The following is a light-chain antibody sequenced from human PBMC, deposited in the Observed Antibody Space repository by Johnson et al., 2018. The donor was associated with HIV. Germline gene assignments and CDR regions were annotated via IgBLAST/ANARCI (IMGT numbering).Light chain of an antibody. Sequence: QSVLTQPPSVSAAPGQKVTISCSGSSSNIGNNYVSWYQQLPGTAPKLLVYENVKRPSGIPDRFSGSKSGTSATLGITGLQTGDEADYYCGTWDSSLSAAVFGTGTKVTVL. CDR1: SSNIGNNY. CDR2: ENV. V-gene: IGLV1-51*02. CDR3: GTWDSSLSAAV. J-gene: IGLJ1*01.